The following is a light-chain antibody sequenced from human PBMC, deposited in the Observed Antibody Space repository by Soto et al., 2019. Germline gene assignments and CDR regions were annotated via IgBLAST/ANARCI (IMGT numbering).Light chain of an antibody. V-gene: IGKV3D-20*02. CDR2: GAS. CDR3: QQRSNLIT. Sequence: EIVLTQSPGTLSLSPWERATLSCRASQSVSNNYLAWYQQKPGQAPRLLIYGASNRATGIPDRFSGSGSGTDFTLTIGSLEPEDFAVYYCQQRSNLITFGQGTRLEIK. J-gene: IGKJ5*01. CDR1: QSVSNNY.